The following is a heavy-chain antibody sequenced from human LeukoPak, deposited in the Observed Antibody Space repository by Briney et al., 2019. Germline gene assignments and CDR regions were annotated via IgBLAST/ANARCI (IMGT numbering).Heavy chain of an antibody. CDR2: IKADGGEK. J-gene: IGHJ4*02. CDR1: GFTFSTYW. CDR3: ARGGAARPDF. D-gene: IGHD6-6*01. Sequence: GGSLRLSCAASGFTFSTYWMNWFRQTPGKGLEWVAKIKADGGEKDHVASVKGRFTISRDNAKNSLYLQMSSLRVEDTAVYYCARGGAARPDFWGQGTLVTVSS. V-gene: IGHV3-7*04.